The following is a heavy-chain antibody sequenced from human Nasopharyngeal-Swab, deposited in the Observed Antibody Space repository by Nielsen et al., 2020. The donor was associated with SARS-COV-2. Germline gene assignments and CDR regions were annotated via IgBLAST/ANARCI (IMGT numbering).Heavy chain of an antibody. CDR3: AKRSGSYPN. J-gene: IGHJ4*02. D-gene: IGHD3-10*01. V-gene: IGHV3-21*04. Sequence: GESLKISCAASGFTFSTYTMNWVRQAPGKGLEWVSSISGSSAYIWYADSVKGRFTVSRDNAKNSPYLQMNNLRAEDTAVYYCAKRSGSYPNWGQGTLVTVSS. CDR1: GFTFSTYT. CDR2: ISGSSAYI.